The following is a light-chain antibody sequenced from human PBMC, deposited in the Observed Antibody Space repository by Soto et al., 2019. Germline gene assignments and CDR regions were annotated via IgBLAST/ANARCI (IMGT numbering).Light chain of an antibody. CDR3: QHYNSYSEA. CDR2: DAS. J-gene: IGKJ1*01. V-gene: IGKV1-5*01. Sequence: IQMTQSPSTVSASVGDRVTITCRASQSISSSLAWYQQKPGKAPKVLIYDASSLDSGVPSRFSGSGYGTEFTLTISSLQPDDFATYYCQHYNSYSEAFGQGTKVDIK. CDR1: QSISSS.